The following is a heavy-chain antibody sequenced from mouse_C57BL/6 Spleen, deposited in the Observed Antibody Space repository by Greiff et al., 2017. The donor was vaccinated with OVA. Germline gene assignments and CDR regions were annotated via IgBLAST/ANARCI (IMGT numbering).Heavy chain of an antibody. CDR3: ARPLYYDYVSWFAY. CDR2: INPNNGGT. J-gene: IGHJ3*01. Sequence: EVQLQQSGPELVKPGASVKISCKASGYTFTDYHMNWVKQSHGKSLEWIGDINPNNGGTSYNQKFKGKATLTVDKSSSTAYMELRSLTSEDSAVYYCARPLYYDYVSWFAYWGQGTLVTVSA. CDR1: GYTFTDYH. V-gene: IGHV1-26*01. D-gene: IGHD2-4*01.